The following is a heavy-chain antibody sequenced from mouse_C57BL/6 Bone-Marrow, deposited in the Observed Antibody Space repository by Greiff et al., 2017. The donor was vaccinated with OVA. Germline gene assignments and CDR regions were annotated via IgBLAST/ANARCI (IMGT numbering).Heavy chain of an antibody. CDR1: GYAFSSSW. Sequence: VQLQQSGPELVKPGASVKISCKASGYAFSSSWMHWVKQRPGKGLEWIGRIYPGDGDTNYNGKFKGKATLTADKSSSTAYMQLSSLTSEDSAVYFYGRDHDYGTGDYWGQGTSVTVSS. D-gene: IGHD2-4*01. CDR2: IYPGDGDT. V-gene: IGHV1-82*01. CDR3: GRDHDYGTGDY. J-gene: IGHJ4*01.